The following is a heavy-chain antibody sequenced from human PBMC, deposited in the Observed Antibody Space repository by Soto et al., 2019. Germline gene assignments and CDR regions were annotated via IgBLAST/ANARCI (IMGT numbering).Heavy chain of an antibody. V-gene: IGHV3-48*04. CDR2: ISGGGRTM. D-gene: IGHD1-26*01. J-gene: IGHJ4*02. CDR1: GFTFNKYT. CDR3: ARDKSGSYSIDY. Sequence: EVQLVESGGGLVQSGGSLRLTCAASGFTFNKYTMNWVRQAPGKGLEWLSYISGGGRTMFYADSVKGRVTISRDNAKNSLYLQMDSLRAEDTAVYYCARDKSGSYSIDYWGQGTLVTVSS.